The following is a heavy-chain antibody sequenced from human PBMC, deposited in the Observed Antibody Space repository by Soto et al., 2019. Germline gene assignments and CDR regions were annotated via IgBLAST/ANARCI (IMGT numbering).Heavy chain of an antibody. D-gene: IGHD2-21*02. CDR1: GYTFPSHG. CDR3: ARSAVLTVRRSGDF. J-gene: IGHJ4*02. Sequence: QVHLVQSGAEVKKPGASVKVSCKASGYTFPSHGIHWVRQAPGQSLEWMGWINTANGNTKYSQRFQGRVTITRDTAATTAYMELRSLTSDDTATYYCARSAVLTVRRSGDFWGQGALVTVSS. CDR2: INTANGNT. V-gene: IGHV1-3*04.